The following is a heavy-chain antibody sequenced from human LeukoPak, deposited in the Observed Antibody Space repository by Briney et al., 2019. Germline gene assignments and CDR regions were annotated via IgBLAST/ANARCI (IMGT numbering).Heavy chain of an antibody. CDR1: GGSISSYY. CDR3: ARHGGTAELGDYYFDY. J-gene: IGHJ4*02. D-gene: IGHD7-27*01. CDR2: IYYSGGT. Sequence: SETLSLTCTVSGGSISSYYWSWIRQHPGKGLEWIGYIYYSGGTNYNPSLKRRVTISVDTSKNQFSLKLTSVTAADTAVYYCARHGGTAELGDYYFDYWGQGTLVTVSS. V-gene: IGHV4-59*08.